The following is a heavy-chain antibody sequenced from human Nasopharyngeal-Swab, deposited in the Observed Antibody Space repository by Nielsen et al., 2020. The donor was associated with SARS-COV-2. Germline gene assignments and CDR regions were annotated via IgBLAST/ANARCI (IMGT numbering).Heavy chain of an antibody. Sequence: GGSLRLSCAASGFTFSTSSMNWVRQAPGKGLEWVSYISSGSSTIYYADSVRGRFTISRDNAKNSLYLQMNSLRGEDTAVYYCARDRVWYYYYYGMDVWGQGTTVTVSS. CDR3: ARDRVWYYYYYGMDV. J-gene: IGHJ6*02. V-gene: IGHV3-48*01. CDR2: ISSGSSTI. CDR1: GFTFSTSS. D-gene: IGHD2-8*01.